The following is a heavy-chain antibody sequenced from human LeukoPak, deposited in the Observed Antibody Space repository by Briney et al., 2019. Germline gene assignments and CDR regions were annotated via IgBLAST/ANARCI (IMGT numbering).Heavy chain of an antibody. Sequence: GGSLRLSCAASGFTFSSYSMNWVRQAPGKGLEWVSSISSSSSYIYYADSVKGRFTISRDNAKNSLYLQMNSLRAEDTAVYYCARVLLPYYYGSGRYDAFDIWGQGTMVTVSS. CDR2: ISSSSSYI. V-gene: IGHV3-21*01. D-gene: IGHD3-10*01. CDR1: GFTFSSYS. J-gene: IGHJ3*02. CDR3: ARVLLPYYYGSGRYDAFDI.